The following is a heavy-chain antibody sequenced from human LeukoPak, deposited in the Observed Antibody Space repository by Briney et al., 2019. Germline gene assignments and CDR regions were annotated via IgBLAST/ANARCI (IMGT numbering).Heavy chain of an antibody. V-gene: IGHV3-33*01. CDR2: LLYDGNTK. J-gene: IGHJ6*03. CDR3: ARDHRPEIQYYYMDV. D-gene: IGHD1-14*01. Sequence: GGSLRLSCAASGFSLSNYGMHWVRQAPGKGLEWVAALLYDGNTKHYADSVKGRFTISRDISKDTFYLQMNSLTAEDTAVYYCARDHRPEIQYYYMDVWGKGTTVAVSS. CDR1: GFSLSNYG.